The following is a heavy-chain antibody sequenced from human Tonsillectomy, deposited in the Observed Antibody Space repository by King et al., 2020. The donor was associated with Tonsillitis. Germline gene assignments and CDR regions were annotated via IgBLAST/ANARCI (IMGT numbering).Heavy chain of an antibody. J-gene: IGHJ6*02. D-gene: IGHD6-13*01. Sequence: QLVQSGAEVKKPGSSVKVSCKASGGTFSSNGLTWVRQAPGQGLEWMGGIIPIFETTNYAQKFQGRVTISADKETSTAYMELSSLKSDDTAVYYCASPREQLVRDYYYNGLDVWGQGTPVTVSS. CDR1: GGTFSSNG. CDR2: IIPIFETT. CDR3: ASPREQLVRDYYYNGLDV. V-gene: IGHV1-69*06.